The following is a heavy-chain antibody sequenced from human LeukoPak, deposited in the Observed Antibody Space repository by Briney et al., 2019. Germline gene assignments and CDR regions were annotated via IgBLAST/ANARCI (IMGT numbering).Heavy chain of an antibody. D-gene: IGHD6-19*01. CDR2: ISGSGLST. Sequence: PGGSLRLSCAASGFTFSSSAMSWVRQAPGKGLEWVSTISGSGLSTYYADSVKGRFTISRDNSNNTLYLQMNSLRVEDTAVYYCAKSRVAVAAPRNWFDPWGQGTLVTVSS. CDR1: GFTFSSSA. CDR3: AKSRVAVAAPRNWFDP. J-gene: IGHJ5*02. V-gene: IGHV3-23*01.